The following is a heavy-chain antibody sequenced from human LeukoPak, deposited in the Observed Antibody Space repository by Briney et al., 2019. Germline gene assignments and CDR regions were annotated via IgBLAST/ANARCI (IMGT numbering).Heavy chain of an antibody. CDR3: AKGGAYYYVSSGYFDY. Sequence: PGGSLRLPCAASGFIFSNFAMSWVRQAPGKELEWVSAISGSGGSTYYADSVKGRFTISRDISKNTLFLQMNSLRAEDTAVYYCAKGGAYYYVSSGYFDYWGQGALVTVSS. CDR1: GFIFSNFA. J-gene: IGHJ4*02. D-gene: IGHD3-22*01. V-gene: IGHV3-23*01. CDR2: ISGSGGST.